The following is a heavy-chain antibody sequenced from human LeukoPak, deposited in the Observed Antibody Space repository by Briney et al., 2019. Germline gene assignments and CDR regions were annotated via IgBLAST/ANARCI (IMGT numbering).Heavy chain of an antibody. Sequence: GGSLRLSCAASGFTFSSYWMHWVRHTPGKGLEWVSTFGNSAHYADSVKGRFTISRDNSKNTLYLQMNSLRADDTAVYYCANHGAYSGSYSMDVWGQGTTVIVSS. D-gene: IGHD1-26*01. CDR2: FGNSA. J-gene: IGHJ6*02. CDR3: ANHGAYSGSYSMDV. CDR1: GFTFSSYW. V-gene: IGHV3-23*01.